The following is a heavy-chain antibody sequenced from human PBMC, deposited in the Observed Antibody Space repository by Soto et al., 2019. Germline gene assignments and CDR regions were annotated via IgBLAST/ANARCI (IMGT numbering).Heavy chain of an antibody. Sequence: SETLSLTCAVYGGPFSCYYWSWIRQPPGKGLEWIGEINHSGSTNYNPSLKSRVTISVDTSKNQFSLKLSSVTAADTAVYYCASSXFYDILTGYPRSYYFDYWGQGTLVTVSS. V-gene: IGHV4-34*01. CDR1: GGPFSCYY. CDR2: INHSGST. D-gene: IGHD3-9*01. CDR3: ASSXFYDILTGYPRSYYFDY. J-gene: IGHJ4*02.